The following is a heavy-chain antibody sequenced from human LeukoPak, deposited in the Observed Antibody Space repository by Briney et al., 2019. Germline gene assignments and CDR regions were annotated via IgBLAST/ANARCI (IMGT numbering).Heavy chain of an antibody. J-gene: IGHJ4*02. Sequence: ASVKVSCKASGYTFTSYGISWVRQAPGQGLEWMGWISAYNGNTNYAQKPQGRVTMTTDASTSTAYMELRSLRSDDTAVYYCARREYSYGHEDYWGQGTLVTVSS. V-gene: IGHV1-18*04. D-gene: IGHD5-18*01. CDR3: ARREYSYGHEDY. CDR2: ISAYNGNT. CDR1: GYTFTSYG.